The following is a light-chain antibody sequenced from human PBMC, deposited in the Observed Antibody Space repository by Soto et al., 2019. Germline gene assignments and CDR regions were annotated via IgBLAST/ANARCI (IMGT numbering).Light chain of an antibody. Sequence: QSALTQPASVSGSPGQAITISCSGISSDVGAFNYVSWYQQHPGKAPKLMIYDVSNRPSGVSNRFSGSKSGNTACLTISGLRPEDDADYYCNSYTSNNTYVFGTGTKLNVL. J-gene: IGLJ1*01. CDR2: DVS. CDR1: SSDVGAFNY. CDR3: NSYTSNNTYV. V-gene: IGLV2-14*03.